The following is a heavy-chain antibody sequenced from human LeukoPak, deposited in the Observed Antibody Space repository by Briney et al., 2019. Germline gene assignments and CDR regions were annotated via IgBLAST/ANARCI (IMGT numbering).Heavy chain of an antibody. J-gene: IGHJ6*03. CDR3: ASAYYYYYMDV. Sequence: GGSLRLSCAASGFTVSSNYMSWVRQAPGKGVEWVSVIYSGGSTYYADSVKGRFTISRDNSKNTLYLQMNSLRAEDTAVYYCASAYYYYYMDVWGKGTTVTVSS. V-gene: IGHV3-53*01. CDR2: IYSGGST. CDR1: GFTVSSNY.